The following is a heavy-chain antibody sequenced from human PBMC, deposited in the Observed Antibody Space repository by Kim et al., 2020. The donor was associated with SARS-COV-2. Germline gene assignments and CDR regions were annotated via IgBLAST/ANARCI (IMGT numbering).Heavy chain of an antibody. Sequence: YADSVQGRFTISKDNARSSVFLQMNSLRDDDTAVYYCVREDLGSGLFAFWGQGTLVTVSS. D-gene: IGHD6-19*01. J-gene: IGHJ4*02. V-gene: IGHV3-48*02. CDR3: VREDLGSGLFAF.